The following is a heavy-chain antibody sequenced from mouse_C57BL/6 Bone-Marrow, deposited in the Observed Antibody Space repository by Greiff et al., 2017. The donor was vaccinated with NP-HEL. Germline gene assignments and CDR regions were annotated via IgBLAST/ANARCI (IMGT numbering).Heavy chain of an antibody. D-gene: IGHD3-3*01. V-gene: IGHV1-81*01. CDR1: GYTFTSYG. J-gene: IGHJ2*01. CDR3: ARVPRDYFDY. CDR2: IYPRSGNT. Sequence: VQLVESGAELARPGASVKLSCKASGYTFTSYGISWVKQRTGQGLEWIGEIYPRSGNTYYNEKFKGKATLTADKSSSTAYMELRSLTSEDSAVYFCARVPRDYFDYWGQGTTLTVSS.